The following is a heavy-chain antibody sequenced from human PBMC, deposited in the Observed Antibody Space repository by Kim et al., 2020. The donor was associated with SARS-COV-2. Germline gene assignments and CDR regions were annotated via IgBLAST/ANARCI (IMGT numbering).Heavy chain of an antibody. V-gene: IGHV3-23*01. Sequence: GGSLRLSCAASGFTFSSYAMNWVRQAPAKGLEWVSVIGGSGYHTYYADSVKGRFTISRDNSKNTLFLQMNSLRAEDTAIYYCAKDTGSRSFDYWGQGTLLTVSS. D-gene: IGHD2-15*01. J-gene: IGHJ4*02. CDR2: IGGSGYHT. CDR1: GFTFSSYA. CDR3: AKDTGSRSFDY.